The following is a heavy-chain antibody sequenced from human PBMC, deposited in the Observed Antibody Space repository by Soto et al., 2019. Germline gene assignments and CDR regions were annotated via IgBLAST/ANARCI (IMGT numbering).Heavy chain of an antibody. CDR1: GYTFTSYY. Sequence: QVQLVQSGAEVKKPGASVKVSCKASGYTFTSYYMHWVRQAPGQGLEWMGIINHTSGGTHYAQKFQGSVTMTRDTSTSTVYMELSSLRSEDTAVYYCARGMTTVTSDAFDIWGQGTMVTVSS. J-gene: IGHJ3*02. D-gene: IGHD4-4*01. V-gene: IGHV1-46*01. CDR3: ARGMTTVTSDAFDI. CDR2: INHTSGGT.